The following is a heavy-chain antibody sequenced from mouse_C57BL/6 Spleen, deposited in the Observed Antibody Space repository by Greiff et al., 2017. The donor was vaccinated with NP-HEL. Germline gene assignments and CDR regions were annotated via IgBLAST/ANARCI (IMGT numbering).Heavy chain of an antibody. J-gene: IGHJ4*01. CDR2: ISSGSSTI. CDR3: ARHLYDYDVSYAMDY. Sequence: EVHLVESGGGLVKPGGSLKLSCAASGFTFSDYGMHWVRQAPEKGLEWVAYISSGSSTIYYADTVKGRFTISRDNAKNTLFLQMTSLRSEDTAMYYCARHLYDYDVSYAMDYWGQGTSVTVSS. D-gene: IGHD2-4*01. V-gene: IGHV5-17*01. CDR1: GFTFSDYG.